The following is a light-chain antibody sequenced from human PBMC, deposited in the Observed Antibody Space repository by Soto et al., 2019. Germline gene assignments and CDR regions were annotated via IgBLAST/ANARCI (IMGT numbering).Light chain of an antibody. CDR1: SSDVGGYNF. CDR3: LSYTVTNNFV. Sequence: QSALTQPPSASGSPGQSVTISCTGTSSDVGGYNFVSWYQQHPGKAPKLMIYEVTKRPSGVPDRFSGSKSGNTASLTVSGLQADYEADYYCLSYTVTNNFVFGTGTKVTVL. CDR2: EVT. V-gene: IGLV2-8*01. J-gene: IGLJ1*01.